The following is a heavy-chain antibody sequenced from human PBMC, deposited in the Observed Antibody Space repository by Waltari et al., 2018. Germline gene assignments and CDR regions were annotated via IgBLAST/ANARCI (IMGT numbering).Heavy chain of an antibody. CDR3: SRDLIAGVPDYLDY. J-gene: IGHJ4*02. CDR1: GFTFSNFA. Sequence: QVQLVESGGGVVQPGGSLRLSCAASGFTFSNFAMHWVRQTPGKGLGWVAVISSEGSLKYYADSVKGRFTSSRDNLHNTFFLQMNSLRHEDTAVYYCSRDLIAGVPDYLDYWGQGTLVTVSS. V-gene: IGHV3-30*04. D-gene: IGHD3-16*01. CDR2: ISSEGSLK.